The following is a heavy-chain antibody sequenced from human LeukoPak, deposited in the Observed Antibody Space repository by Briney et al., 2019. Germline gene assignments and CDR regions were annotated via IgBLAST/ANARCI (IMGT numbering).Heavy chain of an antibody. Sequence: SETLSLTCTVSGGSISSYYWSWIRQPAGKGLEWIGRIYSSGGTNYNPPLKSRVTISVDQSKNQFSLQLSSVTAADTAMYYCARETGYSSGWYTSHFDYWGQGTLVTVSS. CDR2: IYSSGGT. CDR1: GGSISSYY. CDR3: ARETGYSSGWYTSHFDY. V-gene: IGHV4-4*07. D-gene: IGHD6-19*01. J-gene: IGHJ4*02.